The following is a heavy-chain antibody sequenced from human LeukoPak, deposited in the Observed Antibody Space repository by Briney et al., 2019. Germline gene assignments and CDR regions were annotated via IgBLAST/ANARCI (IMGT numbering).Heavy chain of an antibody. D-gene: IGHD2-2*01. CDR3: AKDGSLVVVPAARGYFDY. V-gene: IGHV3-23*01. CDR2: ISGSGGST. Sequence: GGPLRLSCAASGFTFSSYAMSWVRQAPGKGLEWVSAISGSGGSTYYADSVKGRFTISRDNSKNTLYLQMNSLRAEDTAVYYCAKDGSLVVVPAARGYFDYWGQGTLVTVSS. CDR1: GFTFSSYA. J-gene: IGHJ4*02.